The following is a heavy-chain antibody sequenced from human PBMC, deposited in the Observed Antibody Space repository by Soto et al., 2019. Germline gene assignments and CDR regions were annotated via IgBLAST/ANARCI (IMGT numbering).Heavy chain of an antibody. CDR3: ARVLPDYDILTGPGDY. CDR2: IWYDGSNK. D-gene: IGHD3-9*01. CDR1: GFTFSSYG. J-gene: IGHJ4*02. Sequence: TGGSLRLSCAASGFTFSSYGMHWVRQAPGKGLEWVAVIWYDGSNKYYADSVKGRFTISRDNSKNTLYLQMNSLRAEDTAVYYCARVLPDYDILTGPGDYWGQGTLVTVS. V-gene: IGHV3-33*01.